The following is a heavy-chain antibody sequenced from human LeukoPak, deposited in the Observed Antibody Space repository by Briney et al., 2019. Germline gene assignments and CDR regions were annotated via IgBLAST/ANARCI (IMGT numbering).Heavy chain of an antibody. CDR3: ARQYGSGNYYFDY. CDR2: IYYSGST. D-gene: IGHD3-10*01. J-gene: IGHJ4*02. V-gene: IGHV4-39*01. CDR1: GGSISSSSYY. Sequence: PSETLSLTCTVSGGSISSSSYYWGWIRQPPGKGLEWIGSIYYSGSTYYNPSLKSRVTISVDTSKNQFSLKLSSVTAADTTVYYCARQYGSGNYYFDYWGQGTLVTVSS.